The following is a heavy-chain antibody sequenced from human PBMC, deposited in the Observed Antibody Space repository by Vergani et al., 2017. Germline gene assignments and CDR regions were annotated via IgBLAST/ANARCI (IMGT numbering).Heavy chain of an antibody. CDR1: GGTFSSYA. Sequence: QVQLVQSGAEVKKPGSSVKVSCKASGGTFSSYAISWVRQAPGQGLEWMGGIIPIFGTANYAQKFQGRVTMPADESTSTAYMELSSLRSEVTAVYYCASDSEYCSSTSCSASYYYYYYMDVWGKGTTVTVSS. J-gene: IGHJ6*03. CDR2: IIPIFGTA. CDR3: ASDSEYCSSTSCSASYYYYYYMDV. D-gene: IGHD2-2*01. V-gene: IGHV1-69*01.